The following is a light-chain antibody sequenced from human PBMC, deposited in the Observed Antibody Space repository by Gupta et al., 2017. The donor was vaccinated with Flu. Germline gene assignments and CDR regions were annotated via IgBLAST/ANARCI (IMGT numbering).Light chain of an antibody. V-gene: IGLV3-25*02. CDR1: ALPKQY. J-gene: IGLJ1*01. Sequence: SYELTQPPSVSVTPGQTARITRPGDALPKQYAYWYQQKPGQAPVLVIYKDSERPSGIPERFSGSSSGTTVTLTISGVQAEDEADYYCQSADSSGTYPYVFGTGTKVTVL. CDR3: QSADSSGTYPYV. CDR2: KDS.